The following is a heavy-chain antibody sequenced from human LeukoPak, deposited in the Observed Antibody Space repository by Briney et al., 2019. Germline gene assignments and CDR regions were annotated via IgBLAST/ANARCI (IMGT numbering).Heavy chain of an antibody. CDR1: GGSFSDYF. J-gene: IGHJ4*02. D-gene: IGHD4-17*01. CDR3: ARGEDGTGDYRPTYFDS. V-gene: IGHV4-34*01. Sequence: AETLSLTCAVYGGSFSDYFWNWIRQTPGKGLEWIGEINHGGGTEYNPSLKSRATISVDKSKKQFSLNLTSVTAADTAVYYCARGEDGTGDYRPTYFDSWGQGTLVTVSS. CDR2: INHGGGT.